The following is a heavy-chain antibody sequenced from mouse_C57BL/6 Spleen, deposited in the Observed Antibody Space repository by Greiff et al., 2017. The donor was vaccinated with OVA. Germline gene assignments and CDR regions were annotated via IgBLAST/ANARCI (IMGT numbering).Heavy chain of an antibody. Sequence: QVQLKQPGAELVKPGASVKLSCKASGYTFTSYWMHWVKQRPGQGLEWIGMIHPNSGSTNYNEKFKSKATLTVDKSSSTAYMQLSSLTSEDSAVYYCARDGAAQAAWFAYWGQGTLVTVSA. CDR1: GYTFTSYW. CDR2: IHPNSGST. V-gene: IGHV1-64*01. CDR3: ARDGAAQAAWFAY. D-gene: IGHD3-2*02. J-gene: IGHJ3*01.